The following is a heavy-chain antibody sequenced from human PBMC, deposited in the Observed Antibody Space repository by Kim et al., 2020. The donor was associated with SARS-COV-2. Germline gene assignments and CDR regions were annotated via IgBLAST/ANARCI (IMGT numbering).Heavy chain of an antibody. CDR2: ISHDGGNK. V-gene: IGHV3-30-3*01. Sequence: GGSLRLSCEASGVIFSSYAMHWVRQTPGKGLEWVAAISHDGGNKYYADSVKGRFTISRDNSKNTLYLQMDSVGAEDTAVYYCARDWNLGFCSGTNCYRGGFDCWGQGTLVTVSS. CDR1: GVIFSSYA. D-gene: IGHD2-2*02. J-gene: IGHJ4*02. CDR3: ARDWNLGFCSGTNCYRGGFDC.